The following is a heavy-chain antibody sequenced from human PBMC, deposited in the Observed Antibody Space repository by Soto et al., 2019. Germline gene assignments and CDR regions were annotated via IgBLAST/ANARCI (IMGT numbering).Heavy chain of an antibody. CDR1: GYTFTSYG. CDR3: AGDEGNDYGDLDAFDI. V-gene: IGHV1-18*01. Sequence: ASVKVSCKASGYTFTSYGISWVRQAPGQGLEWMGWISAYNGNTNYAQKLQGRVTMTTDTSTSTAYMELRSLRSDDTAVYYCAGDEGNDYGDLDAFDIWGQGTMGTVS. D-gene: IGHD4-17*01. CDR2: ISAYNGNT. J-gene: IGHJ3*02.